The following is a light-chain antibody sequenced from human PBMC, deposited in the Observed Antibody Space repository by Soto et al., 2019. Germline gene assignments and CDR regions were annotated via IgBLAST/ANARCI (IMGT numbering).Light chain of an antibody. Sequence: EVVLTQSPPTLSVSPGEGATLSCRASQSVSRNLAWYQQIPGQAPRLVIHGAFTRATGIPDRFSGSGSGTEFTLSISSLQSEDFAVYYCHQYDNWLWTFGQGTKVDI. CDR2: GAF. CDR1: QSVSRN. CDR3: HQYDNWLWT. J-gene: IGKJ1*01. V-gene: IGKV3-15*01.